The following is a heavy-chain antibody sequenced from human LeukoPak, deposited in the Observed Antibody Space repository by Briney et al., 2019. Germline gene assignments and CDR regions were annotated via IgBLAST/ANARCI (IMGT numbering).Heavy chain of an antibody. Sequence: GGSLRLSCAATGFTFSSYAMHWVRQAPGKGLEWVAVISYDGSNKYYADSVKGRFTISRDNSKNTLYLQMNSLRAEDTAVYYCARERLGYIYYYGMDVWGQGTTVTVSS. CDR3: ARERLGYIYYYGMDV. CDR1: GFTFSSYA. CDR2: ISYDGSNK. J-gene: IGHJ6*02. D-gene: IGHD5-24*01. V-gene: IGHV3-30-3*01.